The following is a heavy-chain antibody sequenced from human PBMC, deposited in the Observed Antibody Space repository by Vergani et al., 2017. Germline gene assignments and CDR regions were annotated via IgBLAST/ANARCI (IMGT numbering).Heavy chain of an antibody. CDR2: ISGSGGST. Sequence: EVQLVESGGGLVQPGGSLRLSCAASGFTFSSYAMSWVRQAPGKGLEWVSAISGSGGSTYYADSVKGRFTISRDNSKNTLYLQMNSLRAEDTAVYYCAKGGVMITFGGVIADQDDAFDIWGQGTMVTVSS. J-gene: IGHJ3*02. V-gene: IGHV3-23*04. CDR3: AKGGVMITFGGVIADQDDAFDI. D-gene: IGHD3-16*01. CDR1: GFTFSSYA.